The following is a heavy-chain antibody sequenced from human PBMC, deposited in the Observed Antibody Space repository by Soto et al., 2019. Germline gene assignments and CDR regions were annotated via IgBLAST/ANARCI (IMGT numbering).Heavy chain of an antibody. CDR1: GYSFTSYW. CDR2: IYPGDSDT. Sequence: GESLKISCKGSGYSFTSYWIGWVRQMPGKGLEWMGIIYPGDSDTRYSPSFQGQVTISADKSISTAYLQWSSLKASDTAVYYCARHGLLWFGELLGGMDVWGQGTTVTVSS. CDR3: ARHGLLWFGELLGGMDV. J-gene: IGHJ6*02. V-gene: IGHV5-51*01. D-gene: IGHD3-10*01.